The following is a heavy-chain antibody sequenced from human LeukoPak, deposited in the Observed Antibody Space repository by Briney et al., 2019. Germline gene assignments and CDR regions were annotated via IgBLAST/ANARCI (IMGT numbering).Heavy chain of an antibody. D-gene: IGHD3-10*01. V-gene: IGHV4-38-2*02. CDR2: IYHSGST. J-gene: IGHJ5*02. CDR3: ARDHRYGSGYNWFDP. CDR1: GYSISSDYY. Sequence: SETLSLTCTVSGYSISSDYYWGWIRQPPGKGLEWIGSIYHSGSTYYNPSLKSRVTISIDTSKNQFSLKLSSVTAADTAVYYCARDHRYGSGYNWFDPWGQGTLVTVSS.